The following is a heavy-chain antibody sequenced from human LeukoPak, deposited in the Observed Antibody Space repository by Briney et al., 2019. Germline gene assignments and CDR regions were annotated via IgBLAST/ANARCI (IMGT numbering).Heavy chain of an antibody. D-gene: IGHD1-20*01. Sequence: ASETLSPTCTVSGGSISSYYWSWIRQPPGKGLEWIGYIYYSGSTNYNPSLKSRVTIPVDTSKNQFSLKLSSVTAADTVVYYCARHADNWNDSGYFDYWGQGTLVTVSS. CDR3: ARHADNWNDSGYFDY. CDR1: GGSISSYY. V-gene: IGHV4-59*08. J-gene: IGHJ4*02. CDR2: IYYSGST.